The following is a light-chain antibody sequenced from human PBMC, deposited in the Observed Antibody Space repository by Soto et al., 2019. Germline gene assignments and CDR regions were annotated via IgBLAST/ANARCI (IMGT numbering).Light chain of an antibody. V-gene: IGKV3-20*01. CDR3: QQYGSS. CDR1: QSVSSSY. Sequence: EIVLTQSPGTLSLSPGERATLSCRASQSVSSSYLAWYQQKPGQAPRLLIYGASRRATGIPDRFSGSGSGTDFTLTISRLEPEDFAVYDCQQYGSSLGPETTVHIK. J-gene: IGKJ3*01. CDR2: GAS.